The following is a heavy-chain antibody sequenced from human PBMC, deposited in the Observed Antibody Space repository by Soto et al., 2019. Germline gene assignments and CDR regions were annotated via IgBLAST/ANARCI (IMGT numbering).Heavy chain of an antibody. J-gene: IGHJ3*02. Sequence: SETLSLTCTVPGGSISSGGYYWSWIRQHPGKGLEWIGYIYYSGSTYYNPSLKSRVTISVDTSKNQFSLKLSSVTAADTAVYYCARESKAPGIAAAGGEGDAFDIWGQGTMVTVSS. CDR3: ARESKAPGIAAAGGEGDAFDI. V-gene: IGHV4-31*03. CDR1: GGSISSGGYY. CDR2: IYYSGST. D-gene: IGHD6-13*01.